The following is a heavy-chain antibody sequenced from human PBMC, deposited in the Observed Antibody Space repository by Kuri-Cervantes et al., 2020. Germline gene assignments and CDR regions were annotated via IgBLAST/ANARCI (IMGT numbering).Heavy chain of an antibody. V-gene: IGHV3-48*03. Sequence: GESLKISCAASGFTFSSYEMNWVRQAPGKGLEWVSYISSSGSTTYYADSVRGLFTISRDNAKNSLYLQMNSLRAEDTAVYYCARDQDYYGSGGWFDPWGQGTLVTVSS. D-gene: IGHD3-10*01. CDR2: ISSSGSTT. J-gene: IGHJ5*02. CDR3: ARDQDYYGSGGWFDP. CDR1: GFTFSSYE.